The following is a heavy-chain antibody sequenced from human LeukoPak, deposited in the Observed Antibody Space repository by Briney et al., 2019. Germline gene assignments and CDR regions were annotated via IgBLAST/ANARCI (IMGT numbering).Heavy chain of an antibody. Sequence: GESLKISCKGSGHSFTSYWISWVRQMPGKGLEWMGRIDPSDSYTNYSPSFQGHVTISADKSISTAYLQWSSLKASDTAMYYCARHNPIYRSGGSCKYNWFDPWGQGTLVTVSS. V-gene: IGHV5-10-1*01. CDR1: GHSFTSYW. CDR3: ARHNPIYRSGGSCKYNWFDP. CDR2: IDPSDSYT. D-gene: IGHD2-15*01. J-gene: IGHJ5*02.